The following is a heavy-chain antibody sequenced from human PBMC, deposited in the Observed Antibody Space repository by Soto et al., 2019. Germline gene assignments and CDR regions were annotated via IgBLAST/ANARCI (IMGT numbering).Heavy chain of an antibody. CDR2: ISTSSSYI. V-gene: IGHV3-21*01. J-gene: IGHJ4*02. Sequence: GASLRRSVAASGLTFSSYIMNGVREGAGKGLEWVSSISTSSSYIYYADSVNGRFTISRDNAKNSLYLQMNSLRAEDTAVYYCARAGEYSSSSFDYWGQGTLVTVS. D-gene: IGHD6-6*01. CDR1: GLTFSSYI. CDR3: ARAGEYSSSSFDY.